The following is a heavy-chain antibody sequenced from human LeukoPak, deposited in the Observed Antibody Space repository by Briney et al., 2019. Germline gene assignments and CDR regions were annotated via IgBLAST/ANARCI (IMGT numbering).Heavy chain of an antibody. Sequence: SETLSLTCAVYGGSFSGYYWSWIRQRPGKGLEWIGEINHSGSTNYNPSLKSRVTISVDTSKNQFSLKPSSVTAADPAVYYCARGLSAIVYWGQGTLVTVSS. CDR2: INHSGST. CDR3: ARGLSAIVY. V-gene: IGHV4-34*01. J-gene: IGHJ4*02. CDR1: GGSFSGYY. D-gene: IGHD2-15*01.